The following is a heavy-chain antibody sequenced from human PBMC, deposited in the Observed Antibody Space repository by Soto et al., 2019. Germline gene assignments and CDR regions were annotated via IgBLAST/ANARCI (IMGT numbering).Heavy chain of an antibody. Sequence: QVQLVQSGAEVKKPGSSVKVSCKASGGTFSSYAISWVRQAPGQGLEWMGGIIPIFGTANYAQKFQGRVTLSEDESTSTAYMHLSSLRSEDTAVYYCASSHYYDSSGYYRNYYYYYGMDVWGQGTTVTVSS. D-gene: IGHD3-22*01. CDR2: IIPIFGTA. CDR3: ASSHYYDSSGYYRNYYYYYGMDV. CDR1: GGTFSSYA. V-gene: IGHV1-69*01. J-gene: IGHJ6*02.